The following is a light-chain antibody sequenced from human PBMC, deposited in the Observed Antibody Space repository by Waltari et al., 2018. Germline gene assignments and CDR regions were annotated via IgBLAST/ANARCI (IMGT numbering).Light chain of an antibody. V-gene: IGLV2-14*03. CDR2: DVT. CDR1: STDVGDYNY. Sequence: QXALTQPASVSGSPGQSITISCTGASTDVGDYNYVSWYQQIPGKAPKVIIYDVTKRPSGVSNRFSGSKSGNSASLSISGLQAEDEAHYYCCSYAGRSTWVFGGGTKVTVL. J-gene: IGLJ3*02. CDR3: CSYAGRSTWV.